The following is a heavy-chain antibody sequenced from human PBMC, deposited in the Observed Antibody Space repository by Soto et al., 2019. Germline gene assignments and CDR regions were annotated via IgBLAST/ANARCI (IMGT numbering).Heavy chain of an antibody. Sequence: GESLKISCAASGFTFSSYWMHWVRQAPGKGLVWVSRINSDGSSTSYADSVKGRFTISRDNAKNTLYLQMNSLRAEDTAVYYCARDMYFGSSSWFDYWGQGTLVTVSS. CDR1: GFTFSSYW. D-gene: IGHD6-13*01. CDR3: ARDMYFGSSSWFDY. CDR2: INSDGSST. J-gene: IGHJ4*02. V-gene: IGHV3-74*01.